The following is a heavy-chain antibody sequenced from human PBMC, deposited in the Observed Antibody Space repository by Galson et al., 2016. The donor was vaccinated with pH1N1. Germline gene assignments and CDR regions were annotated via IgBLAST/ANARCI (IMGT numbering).Heavy chain of an antibody. Sequence: SVKVSCKVSGYTLTELSMHWVRQAPGKGLEWMGGLDLEDGETIYAQKFQGRVTMTEDTSTDTAYMELSSLRSEDTAVYYCATVIAAGYGMDVWGQGTTVTVSS. J-gene: IGHJ6*02. D-gene: IGHD6-13*01. CDR3: ATVIAAGYGMDV. CDR2: LDLEDGET. V-gene: IGHV1-24*01. CDR1: GYTLTELS.